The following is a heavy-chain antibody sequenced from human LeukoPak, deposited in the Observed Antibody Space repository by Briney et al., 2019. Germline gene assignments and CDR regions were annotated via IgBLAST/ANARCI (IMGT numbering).Heavy chain of an antibody. CDR1: GGSISSSSYY. V-gene: IGHV4-39*07. J-gene: IGHJ6*02. CDR2: IYYSGST. D-gene: IGHD3-22*01. Sequence: PSETLSLTCTVSGGSISSSSYYWGWIRQPPGKGLEWIGSIYYSGSTYYNPSLKSRVTISVDTSKNQFSPKLSSVTAADTAVYYCVRDRVWYDSSGYHYGMDVWGQGTTVTVSS. CDR3: VRDRVWYDSSGYHYGMDV.